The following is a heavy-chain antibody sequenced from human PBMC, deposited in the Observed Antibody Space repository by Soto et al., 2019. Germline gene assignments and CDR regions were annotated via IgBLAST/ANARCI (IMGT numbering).Heavy chain of an antibody. D-gene: IGHD3-22*01. Sequence: GASVKVSCKASGYTFTNNDVSWVRQATGQGLEWMGIINPSGGSTSYAQKFQGRVTMTRDTSTSTVYMELSSLRSEDTAVYYCARGYYYDSSGYYQFDYWGQGTLVTVSS. CDR1: GYTFTNND. V-gene: IGHV1-46*01. CDR2: INPSGGST. CDR3: ARGYYYDSSGYYQFDY. J-gene: IGHJ4*02.